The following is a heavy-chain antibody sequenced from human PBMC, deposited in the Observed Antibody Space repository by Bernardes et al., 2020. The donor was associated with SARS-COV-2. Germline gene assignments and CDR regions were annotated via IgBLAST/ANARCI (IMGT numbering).Heavy chain of an antibody. Sequence: AAVQVSCKASRYTFTGYFIFCVRQAPRQRLEWNGLINPISGRTNSIQKFQCRVTMTRDTYITRAYMELSRLGSDDTDIYYYARTSTTIATTGIPVDYWGQGTLVTVSS. V-gene: IGHV1-2*02. J-gene: IGHJ4*02. CDR3: ARTSTTIATTGIPVDY. D-gene: IGHD6-13*01. CDR2: INPISGRT. CDR1: RYTFTGYF.